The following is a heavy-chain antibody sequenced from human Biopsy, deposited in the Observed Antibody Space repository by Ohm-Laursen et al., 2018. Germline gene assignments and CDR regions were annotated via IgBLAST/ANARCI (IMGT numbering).Heavy chain of an antibody. D-gene: IGHD2-21*01. CDR2: IRDSGDSA. V-gene: IGHV3-23*01. CDR1: GFTFSSHA. J-gene: IGHJ4*02. CDR3: TNHYCGGITCLMNF. Sequence: GSLRLSCTASGFTFSSHAMAWVRQAPGKGLEWVSGIRDSGDSAYCADSVKGRFTISRDNSRNTLYLQMNSLRAEDTAVYFCTNHYCGGITCLMNFWGQGTLVTVSS.